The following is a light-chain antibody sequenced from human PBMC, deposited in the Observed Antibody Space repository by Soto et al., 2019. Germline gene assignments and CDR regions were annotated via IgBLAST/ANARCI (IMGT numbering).Light chain of an antibody. CDR1: SSDVGHDKY. CDR2: EVT. V-gene: IGLV2-14*01. Sequence: QSALTQPASVSGSPGQSVSISCTGTSSDVGHDKYVSWYQQHPGKVPKLLIYEVTDRPSGISNRFSGSKSGNTASLTISGLQAEDEADYYCSSYTSAHTVIFGGGTKVTVL. CDR3: SSYTSAHTVI. J-gene: IGLJ2*01.